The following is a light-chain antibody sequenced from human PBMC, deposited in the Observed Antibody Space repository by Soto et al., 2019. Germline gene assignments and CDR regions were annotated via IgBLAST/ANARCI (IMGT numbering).Light chain of an antibody. J-gene: IGKJ4*01. CDR2: GAS. Sequence: QLTQSPSSLSASVGDRVTITCRTSQVISSYFAWYQQKPGKAPNLLIYGASTLQSGVPSRFSGSGSGTDFTLTISSLQAEDFATYYCQQLGNSPLTFGGGTKVEIK. V-gene: IGKV1-9*01. CDR1: QVISSY. CDR3: QQLGNSPLT.